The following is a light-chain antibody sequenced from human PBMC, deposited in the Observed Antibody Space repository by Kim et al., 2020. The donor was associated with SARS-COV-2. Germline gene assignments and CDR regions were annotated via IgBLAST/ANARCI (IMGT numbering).Light chain of an antibody. V-gene: IGKV3-20*01. J-gene: IGKJ1*01. CDR3: QQYGVLPKT. CDR1: QRVISSY. CDR2: GAS. Sequence: SPEKTAPLSCRARQRVISSYLSWFQPNPAPAPRLLIYGASSRATGIPDRFSGSGSGTAFTLTISRLEPEDFAVYYCQQYGVLPKTFGQGTKVDI.